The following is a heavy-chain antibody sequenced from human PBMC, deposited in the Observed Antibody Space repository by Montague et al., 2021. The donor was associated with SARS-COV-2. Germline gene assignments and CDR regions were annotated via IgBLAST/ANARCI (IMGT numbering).Heavy chain of an antibody. Sequence: SETLSLTCAASGGSFSGFYWSWVRQSPGKGLEWIGDVNNSESTNYNPSLKGRVTISVDRSKNQFSLMLRSVTAADTAVYYCARGRGLYYESSGGLFYMDVWGEGTTVTVSS. D-gene: IGHD3-22*01. CDR2: VNNSEST. CDR3: ARGRGLYYESSGGLFYMDV. CDR1: GGSFSGFY. J-gene: IGHJ6*03. V-gene: IGHV4-34*01.